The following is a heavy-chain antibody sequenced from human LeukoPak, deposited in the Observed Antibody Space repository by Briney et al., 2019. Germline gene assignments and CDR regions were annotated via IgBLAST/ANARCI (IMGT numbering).Heavy chain of an antibody. Sequence: GGSLRLSCAASGFTFSSYAMSWVRQTPVKGLEWVSVISGSGGSTYYADSVKGRFTISRVNSKNTLYLQMNSLRAEDTAVYYCAKENYGDSTGGRFDPWGQGTLVTVSS. CDR2: ISGSGGST. D-gene: IGHD4-17*01. CDR1: GFTFSSYA. CDR3: AKENYGDSTGGRFDP. J-gene: IGHJ5*02. V-gene: IGHV3-23*01.